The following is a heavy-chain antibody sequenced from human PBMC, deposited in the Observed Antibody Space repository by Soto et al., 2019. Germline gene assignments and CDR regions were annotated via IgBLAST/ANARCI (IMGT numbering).Heavy chain of an antibody. CDR3: FRYFKDSSVDFGYSSLSDLDV. V-gene: IGHV3-21*01. CDR1: GFTLNAYA. Sequence: PGGSLRLSCSASGFTLNAYAINWVRQATGKGLEWVSSISSSSSLKYYADSVKGRFTISRDNAQSSLYLQMNSLRAEDTAVYYCFRYFKDSSVDFGYSSLSDLDVLGLENTLPVSS. J-gene: IGHJ6*02. D-gene: IGHD6-19*01. CDR2: ISSSSSLK.